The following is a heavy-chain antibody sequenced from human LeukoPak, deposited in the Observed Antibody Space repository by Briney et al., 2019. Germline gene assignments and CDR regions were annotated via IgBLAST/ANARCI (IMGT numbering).Heavy chain of an antibody. J-gene: IGHJ4*02. CDR2: IYYSGST. CDR3: ARGDGYKSYYFDY. Sequence: PSETLSLTCTVSGGSISGYYWSWIRQPPGKGLEWIGYIYYSGSTNYNPSLKSRVTISVDTSKNQFSLKLSSVTAADTAVYYCARGDGYKSYYFDYWGQGTLVTVSS. V-gene: IGHV4-59*01. CDR1: GGSISGYY. D-gene: IGHD5-24*01.